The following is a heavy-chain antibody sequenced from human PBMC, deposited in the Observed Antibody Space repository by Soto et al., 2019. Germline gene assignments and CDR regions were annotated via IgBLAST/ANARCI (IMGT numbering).Heavy chain of an antibody. CDR2: IYYSGST. Sequence: PSETLSLTCTVSGGSISSYYWSWIRQPPGKGLEWIGYIYYSGSTNYNPSLKSRVTISVDTSKNQFSLKLSSVTAADTAVYYCAAWYPHYYYGMDVWGPGTTVTVSS. CDR3: AAWYPHYYYGMDV. J-gene: IGHJ6*02. D-gene: IGHD2-15*01. CDR1: GGSISSYY. V-gene: IGHV4-59*01.